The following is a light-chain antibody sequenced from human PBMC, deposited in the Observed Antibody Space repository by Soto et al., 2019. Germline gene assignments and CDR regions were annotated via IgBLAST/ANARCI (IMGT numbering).Light chain of an antibody. V-gene: IGLV2-14*01. J-gene: IGLJ3*02. CDR2: DVS. Sequence: QSALTQPASVSGSPGQSITISCTGTSSDVGAHNFVSWYQQHPDKAPTLMIYDVSTRPSGVSNRFSGSKSGNTASLTIYGLQAEDEVDYYCSSFTNSKTLVFGGGTKVTVL. CDR3: SSFTNSKTLV. CDR1: SSDVGAHNF.